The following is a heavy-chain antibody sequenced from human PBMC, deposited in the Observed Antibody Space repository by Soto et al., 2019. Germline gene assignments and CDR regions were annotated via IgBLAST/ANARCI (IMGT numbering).Heavy chain of an antibody. CDR2: LSGGGAFT. CDR1: GFTFSTYA. J-gene: IGHJ4*02. V-gene: IGHV3-23*01. Sequence: EVQLLESGGGLGQRGGSLRLSCAASGFTFSTYAMNWVRQAPGKGLEWVSGLSGGGAFTYYAGSVKGRFTISRDDSKNTLYLQMNSLRVDDTAVYYCAKSGPTNYFDHWGQGTPVTVSS. CDR3: AKSGPTNYFDH.